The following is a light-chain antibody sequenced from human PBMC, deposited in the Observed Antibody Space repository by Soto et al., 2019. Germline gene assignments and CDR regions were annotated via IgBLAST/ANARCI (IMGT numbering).Light chain of an antibody. Sequence: QAVVTQSPSASASLGASVKLTCTLSSGHSTYAIAWHQQQPEKGPRFLMKLNNDDTHTKGDGIPARFSGSSSGADRYLTISSLQSEDEADYYCQTWGTGIQVFGGGTKLTVL. CDR3: QTWGTGIQV. CDR1: SGHSTYA. J-gene: IGLJ2*01. CDR2: LNNDDTH. V-gene: IGLV4-69*01.